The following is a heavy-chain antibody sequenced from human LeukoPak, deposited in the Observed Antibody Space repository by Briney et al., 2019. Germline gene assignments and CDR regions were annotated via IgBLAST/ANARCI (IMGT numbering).Heavy chain of an antibody. D-gene: IGHD3-16*01. V-gene: IGHV4-39*01. CDR2: IYYSGST. J-gene: IGHJ4*02. Sequence: SETLSLTCTVSGGSISSSSYYWGWLRHPPGKGLEWIGSIYYSGSTYYNPSLKSRVTISVDTSKNQVSLKLSSVTAADTAVYYCARAGWGGYYFDYWGQGTLVTVSS. CDR3: ARAGWGGYYFDY. CDR1: GGSISSSSYY.